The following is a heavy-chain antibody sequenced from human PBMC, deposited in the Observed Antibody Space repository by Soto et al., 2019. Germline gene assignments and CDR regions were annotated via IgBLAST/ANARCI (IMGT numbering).Heavy chain of an antibody. D-gene: IGHD3-10*01. CDR1: GFTFSSYS. Sequence: EVQLVESGGGLVKPGGSLRLSCAASGFTFSSYSMNWVRQAPGKGLEWVSSISSSSRYIHYADSVKGRFTISRDNAKNSLYLQMNSLRAEDTAVYYCARVRGSYYYYGMDVWGQGTTVTVSS. V-gene: IGHV3-21*01. CDR3: ARVRGSYYYYGMDV. J-gene: IGHJ6*02. CDR2: ISSSSRYI.